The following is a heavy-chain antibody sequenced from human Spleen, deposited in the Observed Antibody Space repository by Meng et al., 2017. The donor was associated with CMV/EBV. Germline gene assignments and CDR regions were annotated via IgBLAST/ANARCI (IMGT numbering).Heavy chain of an antibody. Sequence: SQTLSLTCAISGDSVSSNSATWNWIRQSPSRGLEWLGRTFYRSKWYNDYAVSVKSRITINPHTSANQFSLQLNSVTPEDTAMYYCVKGVKDYYYAMDVWGQGTTVTVSS. V-gene: IGHV6-1*01. J-gene: IGHJ6*02. CDR2: TFYRSKWYN. CDR1: GDSVSSNSAT. CDR3: VKGVKDYYYAMDV. D-gene: IGHD3-3*01.